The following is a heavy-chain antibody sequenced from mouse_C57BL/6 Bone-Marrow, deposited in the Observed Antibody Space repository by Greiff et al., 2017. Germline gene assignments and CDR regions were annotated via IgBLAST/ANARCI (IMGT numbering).Heavy chain of an antibody. J-gene: IGHJ3*01. CDR2: FHPNSGST. CDR3: ERDPGYVAWFAY. D-gene: IGHD3-2*02. V-gene: IGHV1-64*01. Sequence: QVQLQQPGAELVKPGASVKLSCKASGYTFTSYWMHWVKQRPGQGLEWIGMFHPNSGSTNYNEKFKSKATLTVDKSSSTAYLQLSSLTSEDSAVYYCERDPGYVAWFAYWGQGTLVTVAA. CDR1: GYTFTSYW.